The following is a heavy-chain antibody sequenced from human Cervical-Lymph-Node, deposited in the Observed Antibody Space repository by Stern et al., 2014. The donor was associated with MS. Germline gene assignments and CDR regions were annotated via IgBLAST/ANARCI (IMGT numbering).Heavy chain of an antibody. V-gene: IGHV4-61*02. J-gene: IGHJ4*02. CDR1: GGSVTNTNYY. CDR2: IHTSGKT. CDR3: AKDYYDSSGFFDL. D-gene: IGHD3-22*01. Sequence: QLQLQESGPGLVKPSQTLSLTCTVSGGSVTNTNYYWSWIRQPAGKGLEWIGRIHTSGKTYYNPSLESRVTLSVDRSKNQFSLKRSSVTAADTAVYYCAKDYYDSSGFFDLWGQGTLVTVSS.